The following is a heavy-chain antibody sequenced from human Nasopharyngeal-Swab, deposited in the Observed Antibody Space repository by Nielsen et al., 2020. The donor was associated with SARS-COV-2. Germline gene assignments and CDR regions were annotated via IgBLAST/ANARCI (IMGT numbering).Heavy chain of an antibody. CDR1: GGSISSGSYY. CDR2: IYTSGST. J-gene: IGHJ6*02. CDR3: ARGSYDSSGYGLHNYYYGMDV. Sequence: SETLSLTCTVSGGSISSGSYYWSWIRQPAGKGPEWIGRIYTSGSTNYNPSLKSRVTISVDTSKNQFSLKLSSVTAADTAVYYCARGSYDSSGYGLHNYYYGMDVWGQGTTVTVSS. D-gene: IGHD3-22*01. V-gene: IGHV4-61*02.